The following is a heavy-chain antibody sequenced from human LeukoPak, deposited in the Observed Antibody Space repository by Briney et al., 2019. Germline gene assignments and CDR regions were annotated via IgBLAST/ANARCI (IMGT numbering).Heavy chain of an antibody. Sequence: ASVKVSCKASGFTFTTSAMQWVRQARGQRLEWIGWIVVASGNTNYAQKFQERVTITRDMSTSTAYMELSSLRSEDTAVYYCAADHGGSYFPSQFDYWGQGTLVTVSS. CDR3: AADHGGSYFPSQFDY. CDR1: GFTFTTSA. V-gene: IGHV1-58*02. J-gene: IGHJ4*02. D-gene: IGHD1-26*01. CDR2: IVVASGNT.